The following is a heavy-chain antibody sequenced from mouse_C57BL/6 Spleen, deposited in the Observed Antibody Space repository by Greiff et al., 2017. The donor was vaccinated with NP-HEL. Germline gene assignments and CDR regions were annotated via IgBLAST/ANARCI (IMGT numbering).Heavy chain of an antibody. V-gene: IGHV3-6*01. CDR1: GYSITSGYY. D-gene: IGHD1-1*01. J-gene: IGHJ2*01. CDR3: ARRIYGRDY. Sequence: VQLQQSGPGLVKPSQSLSLTCSVTGYSITSGYYWNWIRQFPGNKLEWMGYISYDGSNNYNPSLKNRISITRDTSKNQFFLKLNSVTTEDTATYYCARRIYGRDYWGQGTTLTVSS. CDR2: ISYDGSN.